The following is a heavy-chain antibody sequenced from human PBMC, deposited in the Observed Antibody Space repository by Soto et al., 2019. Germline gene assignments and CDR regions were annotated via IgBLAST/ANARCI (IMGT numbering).Heavy chain of an antibody. CDR1: GGSISSSSYY. J-gene: IGHJ6*02. V-gene: IGHV4-39*01. CDR2: IYYSGST. CDR3: ARRWGGYYYYYGMDV. Sequence: QLQLQESGPGLVKPSETLSLTCTVSGGSISSSSYYWGWIRQPPGKGLEWIGSIYYSGSTYYNPSLKSRVTISVDTSKNQFSLKLSSVTAADTAVYYCARRWGGYYYYYGMDVWGQGTTVTVSS. D-gene: IGHD3-16*01.